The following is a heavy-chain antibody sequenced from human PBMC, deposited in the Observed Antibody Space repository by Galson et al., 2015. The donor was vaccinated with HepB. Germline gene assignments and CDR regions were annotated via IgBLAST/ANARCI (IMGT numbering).Heavy chain of an antibody. CDR1: GFTFSTFT. CDR2: ISFDSSSI. D-gene: IGHD2/OR15-2a*01. Sequence: SLRLSCAASGFTFSTFTMNWVRQAPGKGLEWVSSISFDSSSIYYADSLKGRLTLSRDDAKNSLYLQMNSLRAEDTAVYYCARDKSKGTTSYDASDIWGQGTMVTV. V-gene: IGHV3-21*01. CDR3: ARDKSKGTTSYDASDI. J-gene: IGHJ3*02.